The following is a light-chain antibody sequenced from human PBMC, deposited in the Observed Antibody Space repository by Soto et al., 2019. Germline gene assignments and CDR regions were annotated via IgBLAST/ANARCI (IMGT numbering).Light chain of an antibody. CDR3: SSYTGGSTLEV. Sequence: QSALTQPASVSGSLGQSVTISCTGTSIDVGGYDSVAWYQQHPGKAPKLIIYDVTHRPSGVSDRFSGSKSANTASLTISGLQAEDEADYYCSSYTGGSTLEVFGGVTKLTVL. CDR1: SIDVGGYDS. V-gene: IGLV2-14*03. J-gene: IGLJ2*01. CDR2: DVT.